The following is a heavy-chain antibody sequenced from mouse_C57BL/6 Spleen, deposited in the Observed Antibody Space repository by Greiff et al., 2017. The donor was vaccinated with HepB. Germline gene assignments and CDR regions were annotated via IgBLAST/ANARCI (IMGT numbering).Heavy chain of an antibody. CDR3: TRREAYYSNYVGYFDV. CDR1: GYTFTSYW. V-gene: IGHV1-5*01. CDR2: IYPGNSDT. Sequence: EVQLQQSGTVLARPGASVKMSCKTSGYTFTSYWMHWVKQRPGQGLEWIGAIYPGNSDTSYNQKFKGKAKLTAVTSASTAYMELSSLTNEDSAVYYCTRREAYYSNYVGYFDVWGTGTTVTVSS. D-gene: IGHD2-5*01. J-gene: IGHJ1*03.